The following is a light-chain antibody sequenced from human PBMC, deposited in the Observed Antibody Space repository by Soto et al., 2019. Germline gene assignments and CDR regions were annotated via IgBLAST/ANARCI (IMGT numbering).Light chain of an antibody. J-gene: IGLJ2*01. Sequence: QSALTQPASVSGSPGQSITISCTGSSSDVGGYNYVSWYQQHPDKAPKLIIYDVTNWPSGVSNRFSGSKSGNTASLTISGLQAEDEADYHCSSYTRSATLVFGGGTKVTVL. CDR2: DVT. CDR1: SSDVGGYNY. CDR3: SSYTRSATLV. V-gene: IGLV2-14*03.